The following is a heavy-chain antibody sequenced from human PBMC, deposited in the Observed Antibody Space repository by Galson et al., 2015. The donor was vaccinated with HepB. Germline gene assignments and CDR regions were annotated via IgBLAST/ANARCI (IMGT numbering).Heavy chain of an antibody. D-gene: IGHD4-17*01. CDR3: ARGTYGDYGYYFDI. J-gene: IGHJ4*02. Sequence: LTCAVSGDSMNRSGFAWAWIRQPPGKGLEWIGYFYHTGKTYIHPSLKSRVTISVDRSKNQLSLKLTSVTAADTAVYYCARGTYGDYGYYFDIWGQGILVTVSS. CDR1: GDSMNRSGFA. V-gene: IGHV4-30-2*01. CDR2: FYHTGKT.